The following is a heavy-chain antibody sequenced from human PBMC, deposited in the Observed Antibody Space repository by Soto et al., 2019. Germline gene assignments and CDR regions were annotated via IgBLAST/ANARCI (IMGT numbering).Heavy chain of an antibody. D-gene: IGHD4-17*01. CDR2: INPSGGST. J-gene: IGHJ6*02. Sequence: GASVKVSCKASGYTFTSYYMHWVRQAPGQGLEWMGIINPSGGSTSYAQKFQGRVTMTRDTSTSTVYMELSSLRSEDTAVYYCARDLGPTTVTNFWPGDMDVWGQGTTVTV. CDR1: GYTFTSYY. V-gene: IGHV1-46*01. CDR3: ARDLGPTTVTNFWPGDMDV.